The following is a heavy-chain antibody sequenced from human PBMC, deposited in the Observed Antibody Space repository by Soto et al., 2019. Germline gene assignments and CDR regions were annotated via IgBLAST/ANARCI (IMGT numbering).Heavy chain of an antibody. V-gene: IGHV3-7*01. CDR3: ATARLRFLEWLSPPTFDY. CDR1: GFTFSSYW. CDR2: IKQDGSEK. J-gene: IGHJ4*02. D-gene: IGHD3-3*01. Sequence: PGGSLRLSCAASGFTFSSYWMSWVRQAPGKGLEWVANIKQDGSEKYYVDSVKGRFTISRDNAKNSLYLQMNSLRAEDTAVYYSATARLRFLEWLSPPTFDYWGQGTLVTVSS.